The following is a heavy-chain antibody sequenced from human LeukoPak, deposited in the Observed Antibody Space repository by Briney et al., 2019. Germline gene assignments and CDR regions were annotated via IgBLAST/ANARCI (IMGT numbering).Heavy chain of an antibody. CDR1: GFTFSSYG. CDR2: ISYDGSNK. Sequence: GGSLRLSCAASGFTFSSYGVHWVRQAPGKGLEWVAVISYDGSNKYYADSVKGRFTISRDNSKNTLYLQMNSLRAEDTAVYYCAKDRGDYDWGQGTLVTVSS. V-gene: IGHV3-30*18. J-gene: IGHJ4*02. D-gene: IGHD4-17*01. CDR3: AKDRGDYD.